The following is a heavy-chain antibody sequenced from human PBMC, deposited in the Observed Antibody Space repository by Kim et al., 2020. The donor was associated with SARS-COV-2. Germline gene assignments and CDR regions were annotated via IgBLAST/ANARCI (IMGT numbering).Heavy chain of an antibody. D-gene: IGHD1-26*01. CDR2: IKRDGSER. Sequence: GGSLRLSCAASGFTFSTYWMSWVRQAPGKGLEWVANIKRDGSERYYLHSVKGRFTISRDNAKNSLYLQMNSLRADDTAVYYCAREWGYWGQGTLVTVSS. J-gene: IGHJ4*02. CDR3: AREWGY. CDR1: GFTFSTYW. V-gene: IGHV3-7*01.